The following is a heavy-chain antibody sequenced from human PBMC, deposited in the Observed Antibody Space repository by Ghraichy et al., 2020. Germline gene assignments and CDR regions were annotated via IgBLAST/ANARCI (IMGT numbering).Heavy chain of an antibody. Sequence: GGSLRLSCAASGFTFSSYAMSWVRQAPGKGLEWVSAISGSGGSTYYADSVKGRFTISRDNSKNTLYLQMNSLRAEDTAVYYCAKDLAIVVVPAVPDGGNWFDPWGQGTLVTVSS. CDR3: AKDLAIVVVPAVPDGGNWFDP. D-gene: IGHD2-2*01. CDR1: GFTFSSYA. V-gene: IGHV3-23*01. J-gene: IGHJ5*02. CDR2: ISGSGGST.